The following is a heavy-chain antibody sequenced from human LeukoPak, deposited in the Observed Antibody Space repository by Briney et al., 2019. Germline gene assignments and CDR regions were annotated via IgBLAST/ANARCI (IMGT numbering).Heavy chain of an antibody. CDR1: GGSISSYY. CDR3: ASGHDEWWQDAFDI. V-gene: IGHV4-59*01. Sequence: PSETLSLTCTVSGGSISSYYWSWIRQPPGKGLEWIGYIYYSGSTNYNPSLKSRVTISVDTSKNQFSLKLSSVTAADTAVYYCASGHDEWWQDAFDIWGQGTMVTVSS. CDR2: IYYSGST. D-gene: IGHD2-15*01. J-gene: IGHJ3*02.